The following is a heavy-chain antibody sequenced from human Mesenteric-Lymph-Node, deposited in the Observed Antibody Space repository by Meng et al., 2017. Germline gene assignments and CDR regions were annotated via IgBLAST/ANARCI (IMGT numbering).Heavy chain of an antibody. CDR2: INAYNGDT. J-gene: IGHJ4*02. V-gene: IGHV1-18*01. D-gene: IGHD1-26*01. Sequence: QAQMVQSGGVVKNPGASVKVSCKASGYTFTNYGITWVRQAPGQGLEWMGWINAYNGDTNYAQTLQGRVTMTTDTSTSTAYMELRSLRSDDTAVYYCARVEVGITSGDYWGQGTLVTVSS. CDR1: GYTFTNYG. CDR3: ARVEVGITSGDY.